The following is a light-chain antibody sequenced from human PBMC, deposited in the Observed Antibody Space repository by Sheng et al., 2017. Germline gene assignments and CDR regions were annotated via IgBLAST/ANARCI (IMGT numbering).Light chain of an antibody. CDR2: GAS. J-gene: IGKJ4*01. CDR3: LQHSAYPPT. CDR1: QGISSY. V-gene: IGKV1-8*01. Sequence: AIRMTQSPSSLSASTGDRVTITCRASQGISSYLAWYQQKPGKIPKLLIYGASTLQPGVPSRFSGSGSGTDFTLTITRLQPEDSATYYCLQHSAYPPTFGGGTKLEIK.